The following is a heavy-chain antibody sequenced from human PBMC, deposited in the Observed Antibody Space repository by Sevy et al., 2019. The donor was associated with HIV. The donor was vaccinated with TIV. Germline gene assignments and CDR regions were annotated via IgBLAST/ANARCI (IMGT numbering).Heavy chain of an antibody. V-gene: IGHV3-21*01. Sequence: GGSLRLSCAASGFTFSSYSINWVRRAPGKGLEWVSSISSNSAYIHYADSVKGRFIISRYNAKNSLYLQMNSLRAEDMAVYYCARVPMGGRSDMEVWGQGTTVTVSS. CDR2: ISSNSAYI. D-gene: IGHD3-10*01. CDR3: ARVPMGGRSDMEV. J-gene: IGHJ6*02. CDR1: GFTFSSYS.